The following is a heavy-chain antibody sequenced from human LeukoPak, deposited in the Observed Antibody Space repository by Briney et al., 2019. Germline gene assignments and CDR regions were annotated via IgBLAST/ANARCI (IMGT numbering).Heavy chain of an antibody. Sequence: GESLKISCKGSGYSFTSYWIGWVRQMPGKGLEWMGIIYPGDSDTRYSPSFQGQVTISADKSIRTAYLQWSSLKASDTAMYYCARRVRSKGATPKAGAFDIWGQGTMVTVSS. CDR1: GYSFTSYW. V-gene: IGHV5-51*01. CDR2: IYPGDSDT. CDR3: ARRVRSKGATPKAGAFDI. J-gene: IGHJ3*02. D-gene: IGHD1-26*01.